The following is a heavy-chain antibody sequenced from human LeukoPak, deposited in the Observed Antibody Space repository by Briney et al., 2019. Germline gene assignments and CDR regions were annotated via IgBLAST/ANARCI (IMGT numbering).Heavy chain of an antibody. CDR1: GFTFSDAW. V-gene: IGHV3-15*01. Sequence: GGSLRLSCAASGFTFSDAWMSWVRQAPGMGLEWVGRIKSKTDGGKTGYSAPVKGRFTISRDDSKNTLYLQMNSLKTEDTAAYYCTADMPASSRAADYWGQGTLVTVSS. CDR3: TADMPASSRAADY. CDR2: IKSKTDGGKT. D-gene: IGHD2-15*01. J-gene: IGHJ4*02.